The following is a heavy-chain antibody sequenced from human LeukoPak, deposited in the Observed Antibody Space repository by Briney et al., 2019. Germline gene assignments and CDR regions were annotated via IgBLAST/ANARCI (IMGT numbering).Heavy chain of an antibody. CDR3: ARDRRYCTNGVCYRFDY. CDR1: GGSFSGYY. J-gene: IGHJ4*02. V-gene: IGHV4-34*01. Sequence: SETLSLTCAVYGGSFSGYYWSWIRQPPGKGLEWIGEINHSGSTNYNLSLKSRVTISVDTSKNQFSLKLSSVTAADTAVYYCARDRRYCTNGVCYRFDYWGQGTLVTVSS. CDR2: INHSGST. D-gene: IGHD2-8*01.